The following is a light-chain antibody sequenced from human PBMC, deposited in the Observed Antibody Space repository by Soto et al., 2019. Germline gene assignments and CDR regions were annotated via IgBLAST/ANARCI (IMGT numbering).Light chain of an antibody. Sequence: QSVLTQPASVSGSPGQSITISCTGTSSDVGGYNYVSWYQQHPGKAPKLMIYDVSNRPSGVSNRFSGSKSGNTASLTISGLQAEDEADYYCSSYTSSSIVVFGGGTKSPS. V-gene: IGLV2-14*01. CDR1: SSDVGGYNY. CDR3: SSYTSSSIVV. J-gene: IGLJ2*01. CDR2: DVS.